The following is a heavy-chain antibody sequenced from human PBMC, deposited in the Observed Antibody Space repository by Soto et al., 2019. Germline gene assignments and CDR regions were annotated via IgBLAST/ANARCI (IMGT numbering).Heavy chain of an antibody. CDR2: IQHDGSEK. CDR3: ASGLWEGHCSENFCHPNWFAP. D-gene: IGHD2-8*02. CDR1: GFSFSSFW. Sequence: EVQLVESGGDLVQPGGSLRLSCAASGFSFSSFWMSWVRQAPGKGLEWVAQIQHDGSEKYYVDSVKGRFTISRDNAKNSLYLQMNTLRVEHTAVYYCASGLWEGHCSENFCHPNWFAPWGRGTLVTVSS. V-gene: IGHV3-7*05. J-gene: IGHJ5*02.